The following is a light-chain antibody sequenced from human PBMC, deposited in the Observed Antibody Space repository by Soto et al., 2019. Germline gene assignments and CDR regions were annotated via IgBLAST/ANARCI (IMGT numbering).Light chain of an antibody. J-gene: IGKJ1*01. V-gene: IGKV4-1*01. CDR2: WAS. Sequence: EILMTQSPDSLAVALDEWATINGRKGRSVLYSSNNKNYLGWYQQKSGQPPKLLIFWASTRESGVPGRFSVSGSRTDLTLTVSSLQAEDVAVYYSQQYYSTPRTFARGTKVDIK. CDR3: QQYYSTPRT. CDR1: RSVLYSSNNKNY.